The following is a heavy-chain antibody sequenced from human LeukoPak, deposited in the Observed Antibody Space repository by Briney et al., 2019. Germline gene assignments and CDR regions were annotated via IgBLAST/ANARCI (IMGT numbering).Heavy chain of an antibody. Sequence: GATVKVSCKASGYTFTGYYMHWVRQAPGQGLEWMGRINPNSGGTNYAQKFQGRVTMTRDTSISTAYMELSRLRSDDTAVYHCARLEMATIANYWGQGTLVTVSS. D-gene: IGHD5-24*01. CDR1: GYTFTGYY. J-gene: IGHJ4*02. CDR2: INPNSGGT. CDR3: ARLEMATIANY. V-gene: IGHV1-2*06.